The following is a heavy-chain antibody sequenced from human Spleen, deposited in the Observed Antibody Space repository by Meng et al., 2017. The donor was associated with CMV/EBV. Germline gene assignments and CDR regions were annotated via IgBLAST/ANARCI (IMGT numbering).Heavy chain of an antibody. CDR2: ISSSSSYI. CDR3: ARDALSSGGDY. D-gene: IGHD6-19*01. Sequence: GGSLRLPCAASGFTFSSYSMNWVRQAPGKGLEWVSSISSSSSYIYYADSVKGRFTISRDNARNSVFLLMGSLRAEDTAFYYCARDALSSGGDYWGQGAPVTVSS. V-gene: IGHV3-21*01. J-gene: IGHJ4*01. CDR1: GFTFSSYS.